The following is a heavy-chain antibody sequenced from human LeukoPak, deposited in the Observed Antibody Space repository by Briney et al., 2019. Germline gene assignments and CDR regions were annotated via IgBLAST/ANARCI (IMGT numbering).Heavy chain of an antibody. J-gene: IGHJ4*02. D-gene: IGHD2-15*01. CDR2: IIPILGIA. Sequence: GASVKVSCKASGGTFSSYAISWVRQAPGQGLEWMGRIIPILGIANYAQKFQGRVTITADKFTSTAYMELSSLRSEDTAVYYCARRCSGGSCYSFTDYWGQGTLVTVSS. V-gene: IGHV1-69*04. CDR1: GGTFSSYA. CDR3: ARRCSGGSCYSFTDY.